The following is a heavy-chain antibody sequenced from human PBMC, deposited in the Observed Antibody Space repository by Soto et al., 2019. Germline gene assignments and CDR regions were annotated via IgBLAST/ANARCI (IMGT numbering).Heavy chain of an antibody. Sequence: PSETLSLTCXVSGDSINTYYWSWIRQPPGRGLEWIGYINNTGSTNYNPSLKSRVTISVDTSKNLFSLKLSSVTAADTAVYYCASTPLLLWFGVKGNYGMDVWGQGTTVTVSS. J-gene: IGHJ6*02. D-gene: IGHD3-10*01. CDR2: INNTGST. CDR1: GDSINTYY. V-gene: IGHV4-59*12. CDR3: ASTPLLLWFGVKGNYGMDV.